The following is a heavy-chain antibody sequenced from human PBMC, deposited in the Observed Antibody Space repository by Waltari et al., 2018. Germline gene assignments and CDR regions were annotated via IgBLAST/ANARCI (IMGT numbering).Heavy chain of an antibody. CDR1: GFTFGDYA. D-gene: IGHD5-12*01. CDR3: TRDSGYGTFDY. CDR2: IRSKAYGGTT. V-gene: IGHV3-49*04. J-gene: IGHJ4*02. Sequence: EVQLVESGGGLVQPGRSLRLSCTASGFTFGDYAMGWARRAPGKGLEWVGFIRSKAYGGTTEYAASVKGRFTISRDDSKSIAYLQMNSLKTEDTAVYYCTRDSGYGTFDYWGQGTLVTVSS.